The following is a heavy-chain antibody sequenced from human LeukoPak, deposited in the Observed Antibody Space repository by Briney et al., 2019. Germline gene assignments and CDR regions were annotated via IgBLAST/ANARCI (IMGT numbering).Heavy chain of an antibody. V-gene: IGHV1-2*02. CDR2: INPNSGGT. J-gene: IGHJ4*02. CDR3: ARGSIRCGGDCFDY. D-gene: IGHD2-21*02. Sequence: ASVKVSCRASGYTFTGYYMHWVRQAPGQGREGMGWINPNSGGTNYAQKFQGRVTMTRDTSTSTVYMELSSLRSEDTAVYYCARGSIRCGGDCFDYWGQGTLVTVSS. CDR1: GYTFTGYY.